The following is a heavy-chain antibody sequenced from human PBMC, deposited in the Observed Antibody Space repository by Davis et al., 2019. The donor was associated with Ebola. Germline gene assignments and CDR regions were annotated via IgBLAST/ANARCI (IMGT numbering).Heavy chain of an antibody. J-gene: IGHJ5*02. V-gene: IGHV3-23*01. D-gene: IGHD4-17*01. CDR1: GFTFSSYA. Sequence: GESLKISCAASGFTFSSYAMSWVRQAPGKGLEWVSAISGSGGSTYYADSVKGRFTISRDTSKNTLYLQMNSLSAEDTAVYYCARDLSTVTTLWFDPWGQGTLVTVSS. CDR3: ARDLSTVTTLWFDP. CDR2: ISGSGGST.